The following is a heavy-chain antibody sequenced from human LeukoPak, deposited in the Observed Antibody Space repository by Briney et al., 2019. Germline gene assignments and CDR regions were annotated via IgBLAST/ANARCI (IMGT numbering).Heavy chain of an antibody. CDR1: GFTFSSYG. CDR2: ISYDGSNK. J-gene: IGHJ4*02. V-gene: IGHV3-30*18. Sequence: GRSLRLSCAASGFTFSSYGMHWVRQAPGKGLEWVAVISYDGSNKYYADSVKGRFTISRDNSKNTLYLQMNSLRAEDTAVYYCAKDRKGYYGSGSWYYFDYWGQGTLVTVSS. D-gene: IGHD3-10*01. CDR3: AKDRKGYYGSGSWYYFDY.